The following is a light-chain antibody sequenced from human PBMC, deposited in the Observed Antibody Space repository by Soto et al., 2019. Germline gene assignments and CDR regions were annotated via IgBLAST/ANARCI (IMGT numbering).Light chain of an antibody. J-gene: IGKJ1*01. Sequence: EILLTQSPGTLSFSPGERSTLSCSASQSVSSSYLAWYQQKPGQAPRLLIYGASSRATGIPDRFSGSGSGTDFTLTISRLEPEDFAVYYCQQYGSSPWTFGQGTKVDIK. CDR2: GAS. CDR3: QQYGSSPWT. V-gene: IGKV3-20*01. CDR1: QSVSSSY.